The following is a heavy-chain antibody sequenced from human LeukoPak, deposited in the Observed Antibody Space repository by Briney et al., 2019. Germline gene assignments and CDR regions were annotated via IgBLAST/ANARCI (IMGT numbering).Heavy chain of an antibody. Sequence: SQTLSLTCTVSGGSISSGDYYWSWIRQPPGKGLEWIGYIYYSGSTYYNPSLKSRVTISVDTSKNQFSLKLSSVTAADTAVYYCARDLLSGSYYATEHDAFDIWGQGTMVTVSS. D-gene: IGHD1-26*01. J-gene: IGHJ3*02. CDR2: IYYSGST. CDR1: GGSISSGDYY. CDR3: ARDLLSGSYYATEHDAFDI. V-gene: IGHV4-30-4*08.